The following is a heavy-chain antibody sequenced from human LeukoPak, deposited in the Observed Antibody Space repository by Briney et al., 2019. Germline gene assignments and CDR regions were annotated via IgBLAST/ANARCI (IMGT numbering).Heavy chain of an antibody. CDR2: IYYSGST. D-gene: IGHD6-6*01. CDR1: GGSISSGDYY. V-gene: IGHV4-30-4*01. J-gene: IGHJ5*02. CDR3: AREYSSSHSGFDP. Sequence: SQTLSLTCTVSGGSISSGDYYWSWLRQPPGKGLEWIGYIYYSGSTYYNPSLKSRVTISVDTSKNQFSLKLSSVTAADTAVYYCAREYSSSHSGFDPWGQGTLVTVSS.